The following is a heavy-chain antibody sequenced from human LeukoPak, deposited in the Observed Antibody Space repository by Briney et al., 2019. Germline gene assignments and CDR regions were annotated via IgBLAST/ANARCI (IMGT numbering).Heavy chain of an antibody. J-gene: IGHJ4*02. V-gene: IGHV3-9*01. D-gene: IGHD6-19*01. CDR2: ISWNSGSI. CDR1: GFTFDDYA. CDR3: ARDLEQWLSMWYYFDY. Sequence: PGGSLRLSCAASGFTFDDYAMHWVRQAPGKGLEWVSGISWNSGSIGYADSVKGRFTISRDNAKNSLYLQMNSLRAEDTAVYYCARDLEQWLSMWYYFDYWGQGTLVTVSS.